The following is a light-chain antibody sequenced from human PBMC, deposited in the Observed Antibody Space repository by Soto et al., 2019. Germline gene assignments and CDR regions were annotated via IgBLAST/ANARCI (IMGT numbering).Light chain of an antibody. CDR2: PAS. J-gene: IGKJ4*01. CDR1: QDISRA. V-gene: IGKV1-9*01. Sequence: IQLTQSPSSLSATVGDRVTITCQASQDISRALAWYQQKPGKAPNLLISPASNLQSGVPSRFSGSGSGTDFTLTINGLQPEDFATYWCQQLYGYPLTFGGGSKVEIK. CDR3: QQLYGYPLT.